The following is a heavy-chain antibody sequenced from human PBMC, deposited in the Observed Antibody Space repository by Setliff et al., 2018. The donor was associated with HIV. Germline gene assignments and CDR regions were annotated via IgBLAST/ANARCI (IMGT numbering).Heavy chain of an antibody. CDR3: ARVGGTTWGVYYAYYYMDV. CDR2: IYYSGST. D-gene: IGHD1-7*01. V-gene: IGHV4-39*01. J-gene: IGHJ6*03. Sequence: PSETLSLTCTVSGGSISSRSYYWGWIRQPPGKGLEWIGSIYYSGSTDYDPSLKSRVTISVDTSKNQFSLKLSSVTAADTAVYYCARVGGTTWGVYYAYYYMDVWGKGTTVTVSS. CDR1: GGSISSRSYY.